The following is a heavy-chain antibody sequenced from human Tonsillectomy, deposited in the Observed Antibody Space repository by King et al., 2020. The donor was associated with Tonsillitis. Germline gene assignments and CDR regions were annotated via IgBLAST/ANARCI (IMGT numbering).Heavy chain of an antibody. D-gene: IGHD1-1*01. CDR3: SKDTYNDVIPEGRFDY. J-gene: IGHJ4*02. V-gene: IGHV3-23*01. CDR1: GYTFSDYA. CDR2: ISGGGGST. Sequence: VQLQESGGGFVQPGGSLRLSCAASGYTFSDYAMIWVRQAPGKGLEWVSAISGGGGSTYYADSVKGRFTISRDNSKNTPYLQMHSLRAEDTAVYFCSKDTYNDVIPEGRFDYWGQGILVTVSS.